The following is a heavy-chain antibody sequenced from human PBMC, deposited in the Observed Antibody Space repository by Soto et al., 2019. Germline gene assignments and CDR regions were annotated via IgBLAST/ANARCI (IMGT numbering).Heavy chain of an antibody. Sequence: QVQLVESGGGVVQPGRSLRLSCAASGFTFSTYAVHWVRQAPGKGLEWVAVISYDGSNEYYTDSVKGRFTISRDNSKNPLYLQMNSLRAEDTAVYYCARGGAGGYYGSGRTPNAFDIWGQGTMVTVSS. CDR2: ISYDGSNE. J-gene: IGHJ3*02. V-gene: IGHV3-30-3*01. CDR3: ARGGAGGYYGSGRTPNAFDI. D-gene: IGHD3-10*01. CDR1: GFTFSTYA.